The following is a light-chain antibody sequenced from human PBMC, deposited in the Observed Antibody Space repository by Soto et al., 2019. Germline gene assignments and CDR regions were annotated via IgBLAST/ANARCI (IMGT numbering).Light chain of an antibody. CDR2: LGS. CDR1: QSLLHSNGYNY. J-gene: IGKJ5*01. CDR3: MQALQPIT. Sequence: DIVMTQSPLSLPVTPGEPASISCRSSQSLLHSNGYNYLDWYLQKPGQSPQLLIYLGSNRASGVPDRFRGRVSGTDFTMKISRVEAEVVGGYYCMQALQPITFGQGTRLEIK. V-gene: IGKV2-28*01.